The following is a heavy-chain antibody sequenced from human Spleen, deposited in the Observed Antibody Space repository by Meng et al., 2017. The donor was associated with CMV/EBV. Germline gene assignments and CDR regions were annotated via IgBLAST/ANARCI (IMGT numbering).Heavy chain of an antibody. V-gene: IGHV4-39*02. CDR2: IYYSGST. J-gene: IGHJ6*02. CDR1: GGSISSSSYY. CDR3: ASEDWNSRPHTYYYYYYGMDV. D-gene: IGHD1-7*01. Sequence: SETLSLTCTVSGGSISSSSYYWGWIRQPPGKGLEWIGSIYYSGSTYYNPSLKSRVSISADASKNLFSLKLSSVTAADTAVYYCASEDWNSRPHTYYYYYYGMDVWGQGTTVTVSS.